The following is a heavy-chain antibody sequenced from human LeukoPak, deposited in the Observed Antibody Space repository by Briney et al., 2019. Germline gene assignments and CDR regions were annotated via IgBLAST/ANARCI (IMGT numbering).Heavy chain of an antibody. Sequence: SEPLSLTCAVSGYSIRIGYYWGWIRQPPGKGLEWIGSIYHSSSTYYVPSLMSRVTISVDTSKNQLSLKLSSVTAADAAGYYCARVPGIVAAGRVLAFDIWGQGTMVTVSS. J-gene: IGHJ3*02. CDR2: IYHSSST. V-gene: IGHV4-38-2*01. D-gene: IGHD6-13*01. CDR1: GYSIRIGYY. CDR3: ARVPGIVAAGRVLAFDI.